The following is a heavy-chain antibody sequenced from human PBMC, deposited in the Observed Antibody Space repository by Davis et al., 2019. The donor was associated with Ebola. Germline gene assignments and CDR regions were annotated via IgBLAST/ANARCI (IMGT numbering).Heavy chain of an antibody. D-gene: IGHD2-15*01. CDR3: ARGQWWEPFDY. CDR1: GYTLVSYY. V-gene: IGHV1-46*01. J-gene: IGHJ4*02. Sequence: AASVKVSCKASGYTLVSYYAHWVRQAPGQGLEWMGIINPSGGTTTYAQKFQGRVTMTRDTSTNTLYMELSSLTSGDTAVYYCARGQWWEPFDYWGQGTLVTVSS. CDR2: INPSGGTT.